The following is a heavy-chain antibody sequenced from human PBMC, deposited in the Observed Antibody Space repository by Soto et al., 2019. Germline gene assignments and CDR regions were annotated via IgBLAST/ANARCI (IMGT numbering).Heavy chain of an antibody. D-gene: IGHD5-12*01. Sequence: GGSLRLSCSASGFTFRSYAIHWVRQAPGKGLEYVSGISSNGGSTDFADSVKGRFTISRDNSKNTLYLQMSSLRAEDTGVYYCVKDRVATIKHSRFDYWGQGTLVTVSS. CDR1: GFTFRSYA. J-gene: IGHJ4*02. V-gene: IGHV3-64D*09. CDR2: ISSNGGST. CDR3: VKDRVATIKHSRFDY.